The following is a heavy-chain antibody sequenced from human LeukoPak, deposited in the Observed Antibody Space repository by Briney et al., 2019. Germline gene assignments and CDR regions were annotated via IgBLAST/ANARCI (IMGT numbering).Heavy chain of an antibody. Sequence: ASVKASCKASGYTFTSYGISWVRQAPGQGLEWMGWTSAYNGNTNYAQKLQGRVTMTTDTSTSTAYMELRSLRSDDTAVYYCARVTQWGIFPYYYYYGMDVWGQGTTITVSS. D-gene: IGHD3-16*01. V-gene: IGHV1-18*01. CDR1: GYTFTSYG. J-gene: IGHJ6*02. CDR2: TSAYNGNT. CDR3: ARVTQWGIFPYYYYYGMDV.